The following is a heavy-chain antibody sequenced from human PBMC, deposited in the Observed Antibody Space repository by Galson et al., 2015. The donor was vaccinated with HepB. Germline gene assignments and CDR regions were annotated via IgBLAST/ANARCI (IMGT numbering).Heavy chain of an antibody. V-gene: IGHV3-21*01. D-gene: IGHD3-10*01. CDR2: ISSSSSYI. CDR1: GFTFSSYS. J-gene: IGHJ6*02. CDR3: AREKLRGSNCYYGMDV. Sequence: SLRLSCAASGFTFSSYSMNWVRQAPGKGLEWVSSISSSSSYIYYADSVKGRFTISRDNAKNSLYLQMNSLRAEDTAVYCCAREKLRGSNCYYGMDVWGQGTTVTVSS.